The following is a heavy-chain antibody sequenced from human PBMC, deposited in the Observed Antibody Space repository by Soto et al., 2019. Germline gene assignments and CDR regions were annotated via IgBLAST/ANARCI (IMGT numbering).Heavy chain of an antibody. J-gene: IGHJ3*02. D-gene: IGHD2-15*01. CDR1: GFTFSSYA. CDR2: ISYDGSNK. CDR3: ARDYVGYCSGGSCYSLVGATFAFDI. V-gene: IGHV3-30-3*01. Sequence: PGGSLRLSCAASGFTFSSYAMHWVRQAPGKGLEWVAVISYDGSNKYYADSVKGRFTISRDNSKNTLYLQMNSLRAEDTAVYYCARDYVGYCSGGSCYSLVGATFAFDIWSQGTMATVSS.